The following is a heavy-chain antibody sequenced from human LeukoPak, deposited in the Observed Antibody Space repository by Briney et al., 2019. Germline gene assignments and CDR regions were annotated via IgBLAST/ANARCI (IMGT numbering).Heavy chain of an antibody. D-gene: IGHD6-13*01. J-gene: IGHJ4*02. CDR3: ARTNEQGSSWYLDY. CDR1: GGSISSSSYY. CDR2: IYYSGST. Sequence: PSETLSLTCTVSGGSISSSSYYWGWIRQPPGKGLEWIGSIYYSGSTYYNPSLKSRVTISVDTSKNQFSLKLSSVTAADTAVYYCARTNEQGSSWYLDYWGQGTLVTVSS. V-gene: IGHV4-39*01.